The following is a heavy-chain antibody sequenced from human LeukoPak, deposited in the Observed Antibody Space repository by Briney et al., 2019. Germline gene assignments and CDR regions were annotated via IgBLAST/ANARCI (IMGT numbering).Heavy chain of an antibody. J-gene: IGHJ4*02. Sequence: SETLSLTCAVSGGPFSGYFWSWIRQSSGKGLEWIGEIHNSGTTNYNPSLNSRVTISEDTSKNQFYLNLSSVTAPDTAVYYCARRYYYNLGSFPFDFWGQGTLVTVSS. CDR2: IHNSGTT. V-gene: IGHV4-34*01. CDR1: GGPFSGYF. D-gene: IGHD3-10*01. CDR3: ARRYYYNLGSFPFDF.